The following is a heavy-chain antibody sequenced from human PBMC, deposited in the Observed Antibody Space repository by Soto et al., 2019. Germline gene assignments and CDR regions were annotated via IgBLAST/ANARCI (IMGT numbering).Heavy chain of an antibody. CDR1: EFTFSKFD. J-gene: IGHJ6*02. D-gene: IGHD2-15*01. CDR3: AREGAVEAAIGHYYYGLGL. CDR2: ISYDGNNK. Sequence: PGGSLRLSCAASEFTFSKFDMQWVRQAPGKGLEWVAVISYDGNNKYYAVSVKGRFSIARDNSKNTLSLQINSLRDEDTAVYFCAREGAVEAAIGHYYYGLGLWGPGPTVT. V-gene: IGHV3-30-3*01.